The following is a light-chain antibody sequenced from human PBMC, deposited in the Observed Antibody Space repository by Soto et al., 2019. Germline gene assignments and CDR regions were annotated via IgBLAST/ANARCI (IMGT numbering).Light chain of an antibody. CDR3: QKYGGSRPT. V-gene: IGKV3-20*01. Sequence: EIVVTQSPGTLSLSPGEGATLSCRASQSVSSSYLAWYQQKPGQAPRLLIYGASRRSTGFPDRFRGSGSGTYFTLTISRMELDDFAVYYCQKYGGSRPTVGQGTKVDSK. CDR2: GAS. CDR1: QSVSSSY. J-gene: IGKJ1*01.